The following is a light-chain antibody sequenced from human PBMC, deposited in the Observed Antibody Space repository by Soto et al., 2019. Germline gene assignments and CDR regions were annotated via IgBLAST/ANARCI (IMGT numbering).Light chain of an antibody. CDR3: QQRSNWPRT. CDR2: DAS. J-gene: IGKJ1*01. CDR1: QSVSSY. Sequence: EIVLTQSPATLSLSPGERATLSCRASQSVSSYLAWYQQKPGQAPRLLIYDASNRATGIPARFSGSGSGTDFTLTISSLEPEDFAVYYCQQRSNWPRTFGQGTTVAI. V-gene: IGKV3-11*01.